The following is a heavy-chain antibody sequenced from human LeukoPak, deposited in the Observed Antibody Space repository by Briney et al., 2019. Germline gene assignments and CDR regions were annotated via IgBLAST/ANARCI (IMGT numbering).Heavy chain of an antibody. Sequence: SVKVSCKASGGTFSSYAISWVRQAPGQGLEWMGGIIPIFGTANYAQKFQGRVTITTDESTSTAYMELSSLRSEDTAVYYCARRYYYDSTGAFDIWGQGTMVTVSS. V-gene: IGHV1-69*05. J-gene: IGHJ3*02. CDR3: ARRYYYDSTGAFDI. D-gene: IGHD3-22*01. CDR2: IIPIFGTA. CDR1: GGTFSSYA.